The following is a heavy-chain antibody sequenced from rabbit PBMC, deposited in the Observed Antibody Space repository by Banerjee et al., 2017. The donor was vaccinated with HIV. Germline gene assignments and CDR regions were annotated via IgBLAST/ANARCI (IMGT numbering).Heavy chain of an antibody. CDR1: GLDISSYS. D-gene: IGHD1-1*01. CDR2: IYPDYGTT. Sequence: QSLEESGGGLVQPGGSLKLSCKASGLDISSYSMNWVRQAPGKGLEWIAYIYPDYGTTDYATWVNGRFTISLDNAQNTVFLRMTSLTAADTATYFCARVTGYGSTSGHPTRLDLRGQGTLVTVS. CDR3: ARVTGYGSTSGHPTRLDL. V-gene: IGHV1S7*01. J-gene: IGHJ3*01.